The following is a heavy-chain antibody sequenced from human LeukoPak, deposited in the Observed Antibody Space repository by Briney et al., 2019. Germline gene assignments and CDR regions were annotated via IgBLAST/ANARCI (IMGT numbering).Heavy chain of an antibody. CDR3: ARRGGSSSWYLKYYFDY. Sequence: GGSLRLSCAASGFTFSSYWMSWVRQAPGKGLEWVANINQDGSEKYYADSVKGRFTISRDNAKNSLYLQMNSLRAEDTAVYYCARRGGSSSWYLKYYFDYWGQGTLVTVSS. V-gene: IGHV3-7*01. J-gene: IGHJ4*02. CDR1: GFTFSSYW. CDR2: INQDGSEK. D-gene: IGHD6-13*01.